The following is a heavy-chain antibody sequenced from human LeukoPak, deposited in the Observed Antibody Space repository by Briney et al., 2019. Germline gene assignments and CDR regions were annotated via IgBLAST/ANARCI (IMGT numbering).Heavy chain of an antibody. CDR2: ISGSSGST. J-gene: IGHJ4*02. Sequence: GGSLRLSCAASGFTFSSYGMSWVRQAPGKGLEWVSVISGSSGSTYYADSVKGRFTISRDNSKNTLYLQMNSLRAEDTAVYYCAKQEEDIVVVAATLFDYWGQGTLVTVPS. V-gene: IGHV3-23*01. CDR3: AKQEEDIVVVAATLFDY. CDR1: GFTFSSYG. D-gene: IGHD2-2*01.